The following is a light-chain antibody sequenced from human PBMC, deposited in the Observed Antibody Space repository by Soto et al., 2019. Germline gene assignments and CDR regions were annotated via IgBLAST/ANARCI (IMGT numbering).Light chain of an antibody. CDR1: SRDVGSYNF. J-gene: IGLJ2*01. CDR3: CSYVGSDVV. V-gene: IGLV2-23*01. CDR2: EGS. Sequence: QSVLTQPASVSGSPGQSITISCTATSRDVGSYNFVSWYQQHPGKAPKLMIYEGSKRPSGVSNRFSGSKSGKTASLTISGLQAEDEADYYCCSYVGSDVVFGGGTKVTVL.